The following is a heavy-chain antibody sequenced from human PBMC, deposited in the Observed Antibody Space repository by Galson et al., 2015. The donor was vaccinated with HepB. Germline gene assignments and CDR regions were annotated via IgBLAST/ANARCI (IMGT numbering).Heavy chain of an antibody. CDR2: IVPGGSDK. CDR1: GFTFSGYW. CDR3: ARRLIQGATKTLDY. Sequence: SLRLSCAASGFTFSGYWMTWVRQAPGKGLEWVANIVPGGSDKYYVDSVKGRFTMSRDNAKNSLYLQMNSLRGEDTAVYYCARRLIQGATKTLDYWGQGTLVTVSS. J-gene: IGHJ4*02. V-gene: IGHV3-7*01. D-gene: IGHD1-26*01.